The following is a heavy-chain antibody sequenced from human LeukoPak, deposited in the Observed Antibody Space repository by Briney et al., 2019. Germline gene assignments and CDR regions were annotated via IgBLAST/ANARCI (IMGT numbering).Heavy chain of an antibody. CDR1: GYTFTSYD. J-gene: IGHJ5*02. D-gene: IGHD6-19*01. Sequence: ASVKVSCKASGYTFTSYDINWVRQATGQGLEWMGWMNPNSGNTGYAQKFQGRVTITRNTSISTAYMELSSLRSEDTAVYYCAGNLQWLRDQNWFDPWGQGTLVTVSS. CDR3: AGNLQWLRDQNWFDP. CDR2: MNPNSGNT. V-gene: IGHV1-8*03.